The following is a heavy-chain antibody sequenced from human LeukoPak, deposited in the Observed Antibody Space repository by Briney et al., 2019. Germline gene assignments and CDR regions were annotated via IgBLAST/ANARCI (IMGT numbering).Heavy chain of an antibody. J-gene: IGHJ6*03. CDR3: ARAMRIAVADYYYYYMDV. V-gene: IGHV3-21*01. D-gene: IGHD6-19*01. CDR1: GFTFSSYS. Sequence: GGSLRLSCAASGFTFSSYSMNWVRQAPGKGLEWVSSISSSSYIYYADSVKGRFTISRDNAKNSLYLQMNSLRAEDTAVYYCARAMRIAVADYYYYYMDVWGKGTTVTVSS. CDR2: ISSSSYI.